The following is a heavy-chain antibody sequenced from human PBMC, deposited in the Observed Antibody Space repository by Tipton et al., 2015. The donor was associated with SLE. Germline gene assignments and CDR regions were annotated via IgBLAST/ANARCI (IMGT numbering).Heavy chain of an antibody. CDR2: IRSSGETT. D-gene: IGHD2-8*01. CDR3: AVGSECSR. CDR1: GFSFSTYA. V-gene: IGHV3-23*01. J-gene: IGHJ4*02. Sequence: SLRLSCAASGFSFSTYAMTWVRQAPGKGLEWVSSIRSSGETTYYADSVKGRFTISRDNSRNTVYLQMNSLRAEDTADYYCAVGSECSRWGQGTPVTVSA.